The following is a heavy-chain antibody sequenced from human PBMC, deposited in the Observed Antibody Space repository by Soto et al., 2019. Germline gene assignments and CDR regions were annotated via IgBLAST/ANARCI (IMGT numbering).Heavy chain of an antibody. V-gene: IGHV4-59*01. Sequence: SETLSLTCTVSGGSISSYYWSWIRQPPGKGLEWIGYIYYSGSTNYNPSLKSRVTISVDTSKNQFSLKLSSVTAADTAVYYCARASLGGIADYWGQGTLVTVSS. CDR3: ARASLGGIADY. D-gene: IGHD6-13*01. CDR2: IYYSGST. CDR1: GGSISSYY. J-gene: IGHJ4*02.